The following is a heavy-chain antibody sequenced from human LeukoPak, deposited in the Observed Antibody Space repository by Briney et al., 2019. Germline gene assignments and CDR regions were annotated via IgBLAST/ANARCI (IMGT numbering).Heavy chain of an antibody. V-gene: IGHV3-23*01. CDR2: VDGGGETT. Sequence: GGSLRLSCAGSGFTFSSHAMSWVRQAPGKGLEWVSAVDGGGETTYYADSVKGRFTVSRDYSKNTLFLQMNSLRAEDTAVYYCARETAMAPDYWGQGTLVTVSS. D-gene: IGHD5-18*01. CDR1: GFTFSSHA. CDR3: ARETAMAPDY. J-gene: IGHJ4*02.